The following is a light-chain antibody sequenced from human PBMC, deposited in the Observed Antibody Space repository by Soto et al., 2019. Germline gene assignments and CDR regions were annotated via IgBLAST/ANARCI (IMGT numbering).Light chain of an antibody. CDR1: QSISSW. J-gene: IGKJ2*02. V-gene: IGKV1-5*03. CDR3: QQYNSWWT. CDR2: KAS. Sequence: DIQMTQSTSTLSASVGDRVTITCRASQSISSWLAWYQQKPGKAPKLLIYKASSLDSGVPSRFRGSGSGTEFTLTVSSLQPDDFATYYCQQYNSWWTFGQGTKLEIK.